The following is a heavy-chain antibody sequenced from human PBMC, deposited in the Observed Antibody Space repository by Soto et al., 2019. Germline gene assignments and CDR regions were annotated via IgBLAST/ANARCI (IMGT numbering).Heavy chain of an antibody. CDR2: LSHSATNI. D-gene: IGHD5-12*01. CDR3: VKSAGDQWMFDC. J-gene: IGHJ4*02. CDR1: GFTFNSYA. Sequence: EVHLSESGGGLVQPGGSLRLSCAASGFTFNSYAMSWVRQAPGKGLHWVSALSHSATNIFYADSVRGRFTISRDNSKNTLSLQMNSLRAEDTAIYYCVKSAGDQWMFDCWGQGILVTVSS. V-gene: IGHV3-23*01.